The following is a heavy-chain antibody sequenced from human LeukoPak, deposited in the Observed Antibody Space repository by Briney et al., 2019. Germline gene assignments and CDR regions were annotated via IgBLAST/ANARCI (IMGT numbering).Heavy chain of an antibody. D-gene: IGHD3/OR15-3a*01. CDR2: IYTSGST. J-gene: IGHJ4*02. CDR1: DASITNYY. Sequence: SETLSLTCTVSDASITNYYWGWIRQPAGKGLEWIGRIYTSGSTDYNPSVKSRVTISVDTSKNQFSLKLSSVTAADTAVYYCASTSARTGFDYWGQGTLVTVSS. CDR3: ASTSARTGFDY. V-gene: IGHV4-4*07.